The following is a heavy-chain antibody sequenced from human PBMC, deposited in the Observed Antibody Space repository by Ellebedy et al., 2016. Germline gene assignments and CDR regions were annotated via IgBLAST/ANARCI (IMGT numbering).Heavy chain of an antibody. CDR2: MKGYNGNT. Sequence: ASVKVSCXASGYTFTTYGVIWVRQAPGQGLEWMGWMKGYNGNTNYAQKYQGRVTMTTDTSTDTAYMELRSLRSDDTAVYYCASTLLCSFYDLLTSYVYWGQGTLVAVSS. CDR3: ASTLLCSFYDLLTSYVY. V-gene: IGHV1-18*01. D-gene: IGHD3-9*01. J-gene: IGHJ4*02. CDR1: GYTFTTYG.